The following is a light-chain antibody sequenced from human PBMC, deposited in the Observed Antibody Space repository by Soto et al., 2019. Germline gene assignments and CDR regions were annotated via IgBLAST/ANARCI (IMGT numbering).Light chain of an antibody. CDR3: QQRRNGTRT. Sequence: SVLTQSPATLSLSRGDRAPLAXRASHSGIRYLAWYQQTPGXAPRXXXDTXANMATGSPARXSGSGSETAFTLPISSLEPADFAVYYCQQRRNGTRTFGQGTRLEIK. V-gene: IGKV3-11*01. CDR2: TXA. J-gene: IGKJ5*01. CDR1: HSGIRY.